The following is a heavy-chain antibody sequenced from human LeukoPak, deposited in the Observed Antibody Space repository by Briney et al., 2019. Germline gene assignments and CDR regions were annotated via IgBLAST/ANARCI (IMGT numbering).Heavy chain of an antibody. J-gene: IGHJ5*02. CDR2: IKQDGSEK. V-gene: IGHV3-7*01. Sequence: GGSLRLSCAASGFTFSSYWMSWVRQAPGKGLEWVANIKQDGSEKYYVDSVKGRFTISRDNAKNSLYLQMNSLRAEDTAVHYCARVVVAATENWFDPWGQGTLVTVSS. CDR1: GFTFSSYW. D-gene: IGHD2-15*01. CDR3: ARVVVAATENWFDP.